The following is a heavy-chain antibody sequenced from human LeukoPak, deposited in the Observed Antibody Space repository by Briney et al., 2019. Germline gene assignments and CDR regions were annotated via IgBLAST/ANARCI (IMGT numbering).Heavy chain of an antibody. Sequence: SETLSLTCAVYGGSFSGYYWSWIRQPPGKGLEWIGEINHSGSTNYSPSLKSRVTTSVDTSKNQFSLKLSSVTAADTAMYYCARVGVQIVVVPAATTQTTYYYYMDVWDKGTTVTVSS. CDR1: GGSFSGYY. CDR3: ARVGVQIVVVPAATTQTTYYYYMDV. D-gene: IGHD2-2*01. J-gene: IGHJ6*03. CDR2: INHSGST. V-gene: IGHV4-34*01.